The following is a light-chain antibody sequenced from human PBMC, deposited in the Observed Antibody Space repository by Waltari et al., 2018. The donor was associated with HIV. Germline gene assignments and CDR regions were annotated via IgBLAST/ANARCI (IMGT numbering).Light chain of an antibody. V-gene: IGKV1-5*03. J-gene: IGKJ4*01. CDR1: QSINVW. Sequence: DTQMTQSPSSLSASVGDRVTITFRASQSINVWLAWYQQKPGKAPNLLIFKASSPKSGVPPLFSGSGSGTEFTLTISSLQPDDSATYYCQQYDTSPITFGDGTRVEI. CDR3: QQYDTSPIT. CDR2: KAS.